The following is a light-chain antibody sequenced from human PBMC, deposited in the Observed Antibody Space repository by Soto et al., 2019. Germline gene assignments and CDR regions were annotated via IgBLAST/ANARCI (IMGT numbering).Light chain of an antibody. CDR3: QKASSFPRT. CDR1: QDISNL. CDR2: AKS. V-gene: IGKV1-12*01. J-gene: IGKJ1*01. Sequence: DIHMTQSPSFVSAAVGDRVTLTCRASQDISNLLAWYQQKTGKAPTILIYAKSNLQRGVPYRFSGSGSGTDLNLTISGLQPEDFATYYCQKASSFPRTFGQGTKVDIK.